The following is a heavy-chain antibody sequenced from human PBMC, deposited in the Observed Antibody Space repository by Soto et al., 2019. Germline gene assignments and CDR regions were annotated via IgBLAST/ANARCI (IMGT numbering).Heavy chain of an antibody. Sequence: PSETLSLTCAVSGDSISSYYWGWIRQPPGKGLEWMGYISYSGSTNYNPSLKSRVTISSDTTKNQPSLKLTSVTAADTAVYHCARGYATSWYTYYFDYWGQGALVTVS. CDR2: ISYSGST. CDR1: GDSISSYY. V-gene: IGHV4-59*08. D-gene: IGHD6-13*01. CDR3: ARGYATSWYTYYFDY. J-gene: IGHJ4*02.